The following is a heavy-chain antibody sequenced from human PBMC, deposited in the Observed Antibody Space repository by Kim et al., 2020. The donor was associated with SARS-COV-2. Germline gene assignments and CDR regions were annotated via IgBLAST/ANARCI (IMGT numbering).Heavy chain of an antibody. D-gene: IGHD6-19*01. CDR3: AITLKPGIAVAGEFDY. CDR1: GFTFSSYA. V-gene: IGHV3-23*01. CDR2: ISGSGGST. J-gene: IGHJ4*02. Sequence: GGSLRLSCAASGFTFSSYAMSWVRQAPGKGLEWVSAISGSGGSTYYADSVKGRFTISRDNSKNTLYLQMNSLRAEDTAVYYCAITLKPGIAVAGEFDYWGQGTLVTVSS.